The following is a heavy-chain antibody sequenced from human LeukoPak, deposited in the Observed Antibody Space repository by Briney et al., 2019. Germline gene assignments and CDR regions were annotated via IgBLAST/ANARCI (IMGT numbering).Heavy chain of an antibody. V-gene: IGHV4-34*01. D-gene: IGHD2-15*01. CDR3: ASGGLICSGGSCYDDAFDI. CDR2: INHSGST. Sequence: PSETLSLTCAVYGGSFSGYYWSWIRQPPGKGLEWIGEINHSGSTNYNPSLKSRVTISVDTSKNQFSLKLSSVTAADTAVYYCASGGLICSGGSCYDDAFDIWGQGTMVTVSS. CDR1: GGSFSGYY. J-gene: IGHJ3*02.